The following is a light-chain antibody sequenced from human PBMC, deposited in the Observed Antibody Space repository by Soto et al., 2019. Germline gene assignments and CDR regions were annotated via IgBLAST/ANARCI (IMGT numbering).Light chain of an antibody. V-gene: IGKV3-11*01. CDR3: QQRNIWPPVT. CDR1: QSVSIN. J-gene: IGKJ5*01. CDR2: GAS. Sequence: IVMPQSPSTLSVSPGERSTLSCISSQSVSINLAWFQQKPGQAPRLLIYGASNRATGIPDRFSGSGSGTDFTLTISSLEPEDSAIYYCQQRNIWPPVTFGQGTRLEI.